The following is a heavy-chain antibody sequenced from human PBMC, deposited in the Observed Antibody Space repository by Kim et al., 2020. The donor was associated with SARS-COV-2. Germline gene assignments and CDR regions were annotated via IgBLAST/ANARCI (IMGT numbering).Heavy chain of an antibody. CDR1: GGSFSGYY. Sequence: SETLSLTCAVYGGSFSGYYWSWIRQPPGKGLEWIGEINHSGSTNYNPSLKSRVTISVDTSKNQFSLKLSYVTAADTAVYYCARDGLLWFGESGNWFDPWGQGTLVTVSS. D-gene: IGHD3-10*01. CDR2: INHSGST. J-gene: IGHJ5*02. V-gene: IGHV4-34*01. CDR3: ARDGLLWFGESGNWFDP.